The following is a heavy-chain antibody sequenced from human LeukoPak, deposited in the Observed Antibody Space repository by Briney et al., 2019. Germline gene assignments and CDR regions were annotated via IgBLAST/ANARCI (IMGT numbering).Heavy chain of an antibody. CDR2: ISSSSSYI. D-gene: IGHD6-19*01. CDR1: GFTFSSYS. V-gene: IGHV3-21*01. CDR3: ARGEQWLVNDY. J-gene: IGHJ4*02. Sequence: PGGSLRLSCAASGFTFSSYSMNWVRQAPGEGLEWVSSISSSSSYIYYADSVKGRFTISRDNAKNSLYLQMNSLRAEDTAVYYCARGEQWLVNDYWGQGTLVTVSS.